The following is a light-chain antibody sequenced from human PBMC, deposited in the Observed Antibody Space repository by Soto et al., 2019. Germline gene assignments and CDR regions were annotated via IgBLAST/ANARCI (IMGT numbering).Light chain of an antibody. CDR1: SSDVGGYNY. CDR2: EVS. J-gene: IGLJ2*01. V-gene: IGLV2-8*01. CDR3: SSYAGSNSVV. Sequence: QSALTQPPSASGSPGQSVTISCTGTSSDVGGYNYVSWYQQRPGKAPKLMIYEVSKRPSGVPDRVSGSKSGNTASLNVSGLQAEDEGDYYCSSYAGSNSVVFGGGTQFTVL.